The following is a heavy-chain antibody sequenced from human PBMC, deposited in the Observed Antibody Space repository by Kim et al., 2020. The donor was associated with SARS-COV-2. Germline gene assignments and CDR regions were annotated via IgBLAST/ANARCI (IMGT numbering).Heavy chain of an antibody. CDR2: ISSSNGYI. D-gene: IGHD3-22*01. CDR3: VRERDSSGPDWFDP. V-gene: IGHV3-21*01. J-gene: IGHJ5*02. CDR1: GFTFSSYS. Sequence: GESLRLSCAASGFTFSSYSMNWVRQAPGKGLEWVSCISSSNGYIYYSDSVKGRFTISRDNAKNSLYLQMDSLRAEDTAVYYCVRERDSSGPDWFDPWGQGTLITVSS.